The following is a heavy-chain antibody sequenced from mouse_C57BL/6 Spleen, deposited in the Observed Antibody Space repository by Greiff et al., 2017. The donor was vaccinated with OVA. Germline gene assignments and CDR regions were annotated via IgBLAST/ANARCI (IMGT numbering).Heavy chain of an antibody. CDR3: ARGDYYYGSSWGYYFDY. D-gene: IGHD1-1*01. V-gene: IGHV1-22*01. CDR1: GYTFTDYN. Sequence: EVHLVESGPELVKPGASVKMSCKASGYTFTDYNMHWVKQSHGKSLEWIGYINPNNGGTSYNQKFKGKATLTVNKSSSTAYMELRSLTSEDSAVYYCARGDYYYGSSWGYYFDYWGQGTTLTVSS. CDR2: INPNNGGT. J-gene: IGHJ2*01.